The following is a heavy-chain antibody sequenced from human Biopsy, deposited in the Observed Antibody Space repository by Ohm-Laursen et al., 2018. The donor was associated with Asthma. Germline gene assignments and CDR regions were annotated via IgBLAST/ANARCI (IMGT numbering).Heavy chain of an antibody. CDR1: GGTFNTYV. CDR2: INSVFGTT. Sequence: SVKVSCKSLGGTFNTYVISWVRQAPGQGLEWMGGINSVFGTTTYPQKFQDRATITADDSTSTVYMELSSLRSEDTAVYYCARKAGSCISRTCYSLDFWGQGTLVTVSS. J-gene: IGHJ4*02. D-gene: IGHD2-2*01. V-gene: IGHV1-69*13. CDR3: ARKAGSCISRTCYSLDF.